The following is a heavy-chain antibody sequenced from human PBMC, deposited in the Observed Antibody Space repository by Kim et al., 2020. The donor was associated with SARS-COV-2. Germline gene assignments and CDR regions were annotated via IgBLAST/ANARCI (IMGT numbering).Heavy chain of an antibody. CDR1: GFTFSSYA. D-gene: IGHD3-10*01. J-gene: IGHJ6*02. Sequence: GGSLRLSCSASGFTFSSYAMHWVRQAPGKGLEYVSAISSNGGSTYYADSVKGRFTISRDNSKNTLYLQMSSLRAEDTAVYYCVKVGSGSGSYRPWYYYGMDVWGQGTTVTVSS. CDR3: VKVGSGSGSYRPWYYYGMDV. CDR2: ISSNGGST. V-gene: IGHV3-64D*06.